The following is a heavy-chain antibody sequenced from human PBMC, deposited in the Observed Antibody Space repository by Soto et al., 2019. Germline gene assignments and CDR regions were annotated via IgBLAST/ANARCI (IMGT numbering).Heavy chain of an antibody. D-gene: IGHD5-12*01. CDR2: ISGSGGSI. J-gene: IGHJ5*02. Sequence: PAGSLRISCAASGFTFSSYAMGGVRQATGKGLEWVSAISGSGGSIYYADSVKGRFTISRDNAKSSLYLQMNSLRAEDTAVYYCARRVARRWNWFDPWGQGTLVTVSS. CDR3: ARRVARRWNWFDP. V-gene: IGHV3-23*01. CDR1: GFTFSSYA.